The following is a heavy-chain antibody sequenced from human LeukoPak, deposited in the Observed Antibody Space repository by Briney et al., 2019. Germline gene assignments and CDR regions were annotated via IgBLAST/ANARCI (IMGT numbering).Heavy chain of an antibody. CDR1: GFTFSSCS. Sequence: GGPLRLSCAASGFTFSSCSMNWVRQAPGKGLEWVSSISSSSSYIYYADSVKGRFTISRDNAKNSLYLQMNSLRAEDTAVYYCARVLGYSGYDLVDYWGQGTLVTVSS. V-gene: IGHV3-21*01. CDR2: ISSSSSYI. CDR3: ARVLGYSGYDLVDY. J-gene: IGHJ4*02. D-gene: IGHD5-12*01.